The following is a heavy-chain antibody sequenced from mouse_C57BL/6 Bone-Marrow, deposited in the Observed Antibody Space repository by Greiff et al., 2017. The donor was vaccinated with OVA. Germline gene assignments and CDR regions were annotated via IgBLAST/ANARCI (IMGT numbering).Heavy chain of an antibody. D-gene: IGHD1-1*01. J-gene: IGHJ1*03. CDR2: IDPGTGGT. V-gene: IGHV1-15*01. CDR3: NYYYGYWYFDV. Sequence: VQLQQSGAELVRPGASVTLSCKASGYTFTDYELHWVKQTPVHGLEWIGAIDPGTGGTAYNQKFKGKAILTADKSSSTAYMELRSLTSEDSAVYYCNYYYGYWYFDVWGTGTTVTVSS. CDR1: GYTFTDYE.